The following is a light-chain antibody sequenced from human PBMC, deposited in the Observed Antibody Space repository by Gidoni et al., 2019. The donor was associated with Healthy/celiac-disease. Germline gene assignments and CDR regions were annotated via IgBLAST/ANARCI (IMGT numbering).Light chain of an antibody. CDR1: QRVSSSY. CDR3: QQYGSSPLT. V-gene: IGKV3-20*01. CDR2: GAS. J-gene: IGKJ4*01. Sequence: EIVLTQSPGPLSLSPGERATLSCMASQRVSSSYLDWYQQKPGQAPRLLIYGASSRATGIPDRFSGSGSGTDFTLTISRLEPEDFAVYYCQQYGSSPLTFGGGTKVEIK.